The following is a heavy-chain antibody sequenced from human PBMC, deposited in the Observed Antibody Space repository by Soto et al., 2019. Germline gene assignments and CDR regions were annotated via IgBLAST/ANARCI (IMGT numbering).Heavy chain of an antibody. V-gene: IGHV4-30-4*01. Sequence: SETLSLTCTVSGGSISSGDYYWSWIRQPPGKGLEWIGYIYYSGSTYYNPSLKSRVTISVDTSKNQFSLKLSSVTAADTAVYYCARGLRLYGDFHGGNWFDPWGQGTLVTVSS. D-gene: IGHD4-17*01. J-gene: IGHJ5*02. CDR3: ARGLRLYGDFHGGNWFDP. CDR1: GGSISSGDYY. CDR2: IYYSGST.